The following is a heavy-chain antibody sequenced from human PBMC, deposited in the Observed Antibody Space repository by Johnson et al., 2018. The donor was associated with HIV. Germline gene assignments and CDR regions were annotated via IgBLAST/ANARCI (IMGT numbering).Heavy chain of an antibody. CDR1: GITVGTNY. J-gene: IGHJ3*02. Sequence: EVQLVESGGGVVQPGRSLRLSCAASGITVGTNYMSWVRQAPGKGLEWVSVIFSVGDVYYADSVKGRFTISRDNSKNMVYLQMNSLRAEDTAVYYCAREGMVSYGGAFDIWGQGTMVTVSS. D-gene: IGHD2-8*01. CDR3: AREGMVSYGGAFDI. V-gene: IGHV3-66*01. CDR2: IFSVGDV.